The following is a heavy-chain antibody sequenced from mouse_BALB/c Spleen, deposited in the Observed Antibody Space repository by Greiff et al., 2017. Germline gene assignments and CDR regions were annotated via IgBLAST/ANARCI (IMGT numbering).Heavy chain of an antibody. V-gene: IGHV3-6*02. Sequence: EVKLVESGPGLVKPSQSLSLTCSVTGYSITSGYYWNWIRQFPGNKLEWMGYISYDGSNNYNPSLKNRISITRDTTKNQFFLKLNSVTTEDTATYYCARGDWEFAYWGQGTLVTVSA. CDR2: ISYDGSN. CDR3: ARGDWEFAY. CDR1: GYSITSGYY. J-gene: IGHJ3*01. D-gene: IGHD4-1*01.